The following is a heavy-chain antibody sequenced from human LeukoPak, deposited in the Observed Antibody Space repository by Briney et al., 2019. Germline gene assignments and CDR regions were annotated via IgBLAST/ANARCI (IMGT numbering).Heavy chain of an antibody. D-gene: IGHD2-2*01. V-gene: IGHV3-48*03. Sequence: GGSLRLPCAASGFTFSSYEMNWVRQAPGKGLEWVSNIASSGYTIYYADSVRGRFTISRDNAKNSLYLQMNSLRAEDTAVYYCARDLRGSIDYWGQGTLVTVSS. CDR2: IASSGYTI. CDR3: ARDLRGSIDY. CDR1: GFTFSSYE. J-gene: IGHJ4*02.